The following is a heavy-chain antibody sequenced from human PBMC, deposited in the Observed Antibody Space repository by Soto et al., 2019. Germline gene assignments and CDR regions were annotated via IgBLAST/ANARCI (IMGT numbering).Heavy chain of an antibody. J-gene: IGHJ5*02. CDR2: MNANSGNT. V-gene: IGHV1-8*02. CDR1: GYTFTSYG. CDR3: AAEGAARLVRFDP. Sequence: ASVKVSCKASGYTFTSYGISWVRQAPGQGLEWMGWMNANSGNTSYAQKFQGRVTMTRNTSISTAYMELSSLRSEDTAVYYCAAEGAARLVRFDPWGQGTLVTVSS. D-gene: IGHD6-6*01.